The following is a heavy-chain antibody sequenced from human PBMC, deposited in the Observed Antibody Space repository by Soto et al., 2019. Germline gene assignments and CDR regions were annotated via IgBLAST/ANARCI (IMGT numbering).Heavy chain of an antibody. CDR1: GFTFSSYA. D-gene: IGHD6-6*01. Sequence: GGSLRLSCAASGFTFSSYAMHWVRQAPGKGLEYVSAITSNGGHTDYASSVKGRFTISRDNSKNTLYLQMNSLRAEDTAVYYCARAHRLYSSSSIWGQGTLGTVSS. V-gene: IGHV3-64*04. CDR3: ARAHRLYSSSSI. J-gene: IGHJ4*02. CDR2: ITSNGGHT.